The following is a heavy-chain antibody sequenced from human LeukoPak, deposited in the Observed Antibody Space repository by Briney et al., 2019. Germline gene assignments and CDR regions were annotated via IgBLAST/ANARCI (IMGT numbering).Heavy chain of an antibody. D-gene: IGHD4-23*01. CDR1: GFTFSDYY. CDR3: AKDSNYGGNSPLDY. Sequence: GGSLRLSCAASGFTFSDYYMSWIRQAPGKGLEWVSYISSSGSTVYYADSVKGRFTISRDNAKNSLYLQMNSLRAENTALYYCAKDSNYGGNSPLDYWGQGTLVTVSS. V-gene: IGHV3-11*01. CDR2: ISSSGSTV. J-gene: IGHJ4*02.